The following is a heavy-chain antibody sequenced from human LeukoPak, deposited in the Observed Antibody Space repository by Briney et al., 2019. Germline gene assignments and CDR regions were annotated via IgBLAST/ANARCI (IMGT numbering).Heavy chain of an antibody. CDR1: GYTFTDYY. D-gene: IGHD4-17*01. V-gene: IGHV1-69-2*01. Sequence: VKASCKPSGYTFTDYYMHWVQQAPGKRLEWMGRVDPEDGETIYAEKFQGRVTITADTSTDTAYMELSRLRSEDTAVYYCATAKNDHGDADNWFDPWGQGTLVTVSS. CDR2: VDPEDGET. CDR3: ATAKNDHGDADNWFDP. J-gene: IGHJ5*02.